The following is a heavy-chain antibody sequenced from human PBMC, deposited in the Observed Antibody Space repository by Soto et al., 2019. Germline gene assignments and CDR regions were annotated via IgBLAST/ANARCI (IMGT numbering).Heavy chain of an antibody. J-gene: IGHJ6*03. Sequence: GGSLRLSCAASGFTFSNAWMSWVRQAPGKGLEWVGRIKSKTDGGTTDYAAPVKGRFTISRDDSKNTLYLQMNSLKTEDTAVYYCTTDPGYGSGSYYPPPYGPDLYYYYMDVWGKGTTVTVSS. CDR2: IKSKTDGGTT. V-gene: IGHV3-15*01. CDR1: GFTFSNAW. CDR3: TTDPGYGSGSYYPPPYGPDLYYYYMDV. D-gene: IGHD3-10*01.